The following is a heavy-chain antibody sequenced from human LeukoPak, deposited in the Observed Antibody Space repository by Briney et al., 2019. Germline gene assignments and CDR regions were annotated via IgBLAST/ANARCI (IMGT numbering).Heavy chain of an antibody. J-gene: IGHJ5*02. Sequence: ASVKVSCKASGYTFTGYYMHWVRQAPGQGLEWMGWINPNSGGTNYAQKFQGRVTMTRDTSISTAYMELCRLRSDDTAVYYCARDGKYQLLFEEGPGTNWFDPWGQGTLVTVSS. D-gene: IGHD2-2*01. V-gene: IGHV1-2*02. CDR2: INPNSGGT. CDR3: ARDGKYQLLFEEGPGTNWFDP. CDR1: GYTFTGYY.